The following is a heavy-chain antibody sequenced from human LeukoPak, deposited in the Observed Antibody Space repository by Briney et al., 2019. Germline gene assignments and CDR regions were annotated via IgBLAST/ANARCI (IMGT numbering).Heavy chain of an antibody. J-gene: IGHJ6*03. Sequence: ASVKVSCKASGGTFYNSGISWMRQAPGQGLEWMGRLIPIFGTTKYAQKFQGRVTITTDESTSTAYMELSSLRSDDTAVYYCAREVSLLLERVDSYFYYMEVWGKGTTVTVSS. D-gene: IGHD2-15*01. CDR1: GGTFYNSG. CDR2: LIPIFGTT. CDR3: AREVSLLLERVDSYFYYMEV. V-gene: IGHV1-69*05.